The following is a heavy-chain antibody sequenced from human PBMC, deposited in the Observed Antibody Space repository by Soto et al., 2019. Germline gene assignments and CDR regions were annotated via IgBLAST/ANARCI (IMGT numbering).Heavy chain of an antibody. Sequence: GASVKVSCKASGGTFSSYAISWVRQAPGQGLEWMGGIIPIFGTANYAQKFQGRVTITADESTSTAYMELSSLRSEDTAVYYCARPEYGSSRRGRYYYYGMDVWGQGTTVTVS. CDR2: IIPIFGTA. CDR1: GGTFSSYA. J-gene: IGHJ6*02. D-gene: IGHD6-6*01. CDR3: ARPEYGSSRRGRYYYYGMDV. V-gene: IGHV1-69*13.